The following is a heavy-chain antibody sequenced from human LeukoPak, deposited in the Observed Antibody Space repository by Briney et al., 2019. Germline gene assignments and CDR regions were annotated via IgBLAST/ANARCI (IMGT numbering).Heavy chain of an antibody. J-gene: IGHJ6*03. CDR2: ISSSGSTI. Sequence: PGGSLRLSCAASGFTFSDYYMSWIRQAPGKGLEWVSYISSSGSTIYYADSVKGRFTISRDNAKNSLYLQMNSLRAEDTAVCYCARAVVPAAILDYYYYYMDVWGKGTTVTVSS. CDR1: GFTFSDYY. CDR3: ARAVVPAAILDYYYYYMDV. D-gene: IGHD2-2*02. V-gene: IGHV3-11*04.